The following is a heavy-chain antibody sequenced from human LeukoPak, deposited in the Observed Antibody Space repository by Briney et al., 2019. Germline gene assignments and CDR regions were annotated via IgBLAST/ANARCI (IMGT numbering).Heavy chain of an antibody. Sequence: GGSLRLSCAESGFTFSSYSMNWVRQAPGKGLEWVSSISSSSSYIYYADSVKGRFTISRDNAKNSLYLQMNSLRAEDTAVYYCARDPFTSGDYYDSSGYSGYWGQGTLVTVSS. V-gene: IGHV3-21*01. J-gene: IGHJ4*02. D-gene: IGHD3-22*01. CDR1: GFTFSSYS. CDR2: ISSSSSYI. CDR3: ARDPFTSGDYYDSSGYSGY.